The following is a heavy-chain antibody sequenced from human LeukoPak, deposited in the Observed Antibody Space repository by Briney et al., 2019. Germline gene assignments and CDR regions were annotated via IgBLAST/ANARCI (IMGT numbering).Heavy chain of an antibody. V-gene: IGHV3-30*04. D-gene: IGHD2-2*01. Sequence: GGSLRLSCAASGFTFSSYAMHWVREAPGKGLEWVAVISYDGSNKYYADSVKGRFTISRDNSKNTLYLQMNSLRAEDTAVYYCASPYCSSTSCYRAYFDYWGQGTLVTVSS. CDR3: ASPYCSSTSCYRAYFDY. J-gene: IGHJ4*02. CDR2: ISYDGSNK. CDR1: GFTFSSYA.